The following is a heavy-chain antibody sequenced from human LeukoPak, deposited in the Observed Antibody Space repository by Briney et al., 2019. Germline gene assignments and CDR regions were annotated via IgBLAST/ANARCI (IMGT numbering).Heavy chain of an antibody. CDR2: ILTSGTT. V-gene: IGHV4-4*09. CDR3: ARLRVSGSYLYYFNY. Sequence: PSETLSLTCTVSNGSISGYHWSWVRQPPGKGLEWIGYILTSGTTNYNPSLKSRLTISVDTSKNQFTLKLSSVTAADTAVYYCARLRVSGSYLYYFNYWGQGTLVTVSS. J-gene: IGHJ4*02. CDR1: NGSISGYH. D-gene: IGHD1-26*01.